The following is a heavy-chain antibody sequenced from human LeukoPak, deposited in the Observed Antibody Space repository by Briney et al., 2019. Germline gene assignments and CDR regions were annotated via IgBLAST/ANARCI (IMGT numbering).Heavy chain of an antibody. J-gene: IGHJ4*02. Sequence: PSETLSLTCTVSGGSISSSSYYWGWIRQPPGKGLEWIGSIYYSGSTYYNPSLKSRVTISVDTSKNQFSLKLSSVTAADTAVYYCARRRGSSYYYGSGSYFWDYWGQGTLVTVSS. V-gene: IGHV4-39*01. CDR3: ARRRGSSYYYGSGSYFWDY. CDR1: GGSISSSSYY. D-gene: IGHD3-10*01. CDR2: IYYSGST.